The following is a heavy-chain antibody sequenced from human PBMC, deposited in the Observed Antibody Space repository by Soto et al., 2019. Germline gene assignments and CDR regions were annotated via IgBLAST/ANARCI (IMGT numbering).Heavy chain of an antibody. CDR1: GAALNSGNYY. Sequence: SETLSLTCSVSGAALNSGNYYWSWIRQVPGKGLEWIGHIYVTGAVDYNPSLRDRITISQDTSERQFSLNLRLVTAADTAVYYCARLRIATNNYKWLDPWGQGTMVTVYS. J-gene: IGHJ5*02. CDR3: ARLRIATNNYKWLDP. D-gene: IGHD2-21*01. CDR2: IYVTGAV. V-gene: IGHV4-31*03.